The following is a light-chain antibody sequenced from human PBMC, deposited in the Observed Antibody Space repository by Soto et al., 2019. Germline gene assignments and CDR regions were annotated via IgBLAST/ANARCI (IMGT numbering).Light chain of an antibody. Sequence: AIQMTQSPSSLSASVGDRVTITCRASQGIRTELGRYQQRPGKAPKLLIYATSTLQDGGPSRFSGSGSCTDFTLTTSSLEPEDFATEYCLQDYTYPRTCGLGTKVEIK. CDR2: ATS. V-gene: IGKV1-6*01. CDR3: LQDYTYPRT. CDR1: QGIRTE. J-gene: IGKJ1*01.